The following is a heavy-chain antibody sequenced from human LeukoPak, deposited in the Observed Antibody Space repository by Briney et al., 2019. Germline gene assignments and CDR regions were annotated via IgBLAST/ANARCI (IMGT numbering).Heavy chain of an antibody. CDR3: ARLSSSSRLFDY. J-gene: IGHJ4*02. CDR2: IYYSGST. Sequence: NPSETLSLTCTVSGGSISSSGYYWGWIRQPPGKGLEWIGSIYYSGSTYYNPSLKSRVTISVDTSKNQFSLKLSSVTAADTAVYYCARLSSSSRLFDYWGQGTLVTVSS. V-gene: IGHV4-39*01. D-gene: IGHD6-6*01. CDR1: GGSISSSGYY.